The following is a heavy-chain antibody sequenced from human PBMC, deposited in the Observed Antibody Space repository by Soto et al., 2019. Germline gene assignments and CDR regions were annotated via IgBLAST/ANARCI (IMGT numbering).Heavy chain of an antibody. V-gene: IGHV5-10-1*01. D-gene: IGHD2-2*01. J-gene: IGHJ5*02. Sequence: PGESLKISCTGFGYTFTTFWISWVRQMPGKGLEWMGRTDPRDSYVNYSPSFQGHVTISLDKSISTAYLQWGSLKASDTAMYYCARLFCSTTTCDSWFDPWGQGTLVTVSS. CDR1: GYTFTTFW. CDR2: TDPRDSYV. CDR3: ARLFCSTTTCDSWFDP.